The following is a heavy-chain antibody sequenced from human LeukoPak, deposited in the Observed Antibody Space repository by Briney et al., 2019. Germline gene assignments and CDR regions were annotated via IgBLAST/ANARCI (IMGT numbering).Heavy chain of an antibody. Sequence: SETLSLTCTVSGGSISSYYWSWIRQPPGKGLEWIGYIYTSGSTNYNPSLKSRVTISVDTSKNQFSLKLSSVTAADTAVYYCAGLEYYDILTGPAFDYWGQGTLVTVSS. J-gene: IGHJ4*02. V-gene: IGHV4-4*09. CDR1: GGSISSYY. CDR2: IYTSGST. D-gene: IGHD3-9*01. CDR3: AGLEYYDILTGPAFDY.